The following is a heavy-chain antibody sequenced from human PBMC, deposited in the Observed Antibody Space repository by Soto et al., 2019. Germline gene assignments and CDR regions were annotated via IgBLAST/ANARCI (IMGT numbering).Heavy chain of an antibody. V-gene: IGHV2-5*01. CDR1: GFSLTSGVVG. CDR2: IYWNDEQ. Sequence: QITLKESGPTLVKPTQTLTLTCTFSGFSLTSGVVGVGWIRQPPGEALEWLALIYWNDEQYYNPSLRNRLTITRDTSKNQVVLTMTNMYPVYTATYYCAHRLPGPSGYDVWGQGTSVTVSS. J-gene: IGHJ6*02. CDR3: AHRLPGPSGYDV. D-gene: IGHD6-13*01.